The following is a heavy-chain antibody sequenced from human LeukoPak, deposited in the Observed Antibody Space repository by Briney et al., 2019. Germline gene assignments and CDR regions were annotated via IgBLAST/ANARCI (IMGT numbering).Heavy chain of an antibody. CDR1: GYTFTNYA. J-gene: IGHJ4*02. CDR2: ISAYNDNT. Sequence: ASVKVSCKAPGYTFTNYAISWVRQAPGQGLEWMGWISAYNDNTNYAQKIQGRVTMTTDTSTSTAYMELRSLRSDDTAVYYCARDVGEGYCSGGSCSDYWGQGTLVTVSS. D-gene: IGHD2-15*01. CDR3: ARDVGEGYCSGGSCSDY. V-gene: IGHV1-18*01.